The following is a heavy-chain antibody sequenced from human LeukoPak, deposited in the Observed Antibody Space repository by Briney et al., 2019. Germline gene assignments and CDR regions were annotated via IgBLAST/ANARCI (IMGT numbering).Heavy chain of an antibody. D-gene: IGHD6-19*01. CDR2: IYTSGST. CDR1: SGSISSGNYY. Sequence: SQTLSLTCTVSSGSISSGNYYWSWIRQPAGKGLEWIGRIYTSGSTNYNPSLKSRLTISVDTSKNQFSLRLSSVTAADTAVYYCARDRNEQWLGRGAFDIWGQGTMVTVSS. V-gene: IGHV4-61*02. CDR3: ARDRNEQWLGRGAFDI. J-gene: IGHJ3*02.